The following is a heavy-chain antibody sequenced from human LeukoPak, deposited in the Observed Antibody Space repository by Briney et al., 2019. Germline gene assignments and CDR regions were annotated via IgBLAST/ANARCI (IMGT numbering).Heavy chain of an antibody. J-gene: IGHJ4*02. D-gene: IGHD3-22*01. CDR1: GFTFSSYG. CDR2: ISYDGSNK. CDR3: AKDEIPYDSSGYYPS. Sequence: GGSLRLSCAASGFTFSSYGMHWVRQAPGKGLEWVAVISYDGSNKYYADSVKGRFTISRDNSKNTLYLQMNSLRAEDTAVYYCAKDEIPYDSSGYYPSWGQGTLVTVSS. V-gene: IGHV3-30*18.